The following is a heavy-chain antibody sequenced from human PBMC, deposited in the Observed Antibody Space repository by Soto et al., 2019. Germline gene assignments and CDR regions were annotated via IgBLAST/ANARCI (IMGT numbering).Heavy chain of an antibody. CDR1: GGSISSYY. J-gene: IGHJ5*02. Sequence: LXXTCTVSGGSISSYYWSWIRQPPGKGLEWIGYIYYSGRTNYNPSLKSRVTISVDTSKNQFSLKLSSVTAADTAVYYCARGYCSSTICYIWDNWFDPWGQGTLVTVSS. CDR2: IYYSGRT. D-gene: IGHD2-2*02. V-gene: IGHV4-59*01. CDR3: ARGYCSSTICYIWDNWFDP.